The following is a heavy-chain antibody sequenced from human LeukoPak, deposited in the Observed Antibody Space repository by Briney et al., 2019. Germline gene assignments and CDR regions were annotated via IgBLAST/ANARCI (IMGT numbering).Heavy chain of an antibody. CDR3: AVQYYDFWSGHNYFDY. J-gene: IGHJ4*02. CDR2: IYYSGST. CDR1: GGSISSSSYY. V-gene: IGHV4-39*01. D-gene: IGHD3-3*01. Sequence: SETLSLTCTVSGGSISSSSYYWCWILQHPGKGLEWIGSIYYSGSTYYNPSLKGRVTISVDTSKNQFSLKLSSVTAADTAVYYCAVQYYDFWSGHNYFDYGGQGTLVTVSS.